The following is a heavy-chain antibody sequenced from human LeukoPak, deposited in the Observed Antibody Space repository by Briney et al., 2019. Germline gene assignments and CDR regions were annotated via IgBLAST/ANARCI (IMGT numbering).Heavy chain of an antibody. V-gene: IGHV3-20*04. D-gene: IGHD3-10*01. Sequence: GVSLRLSCAASGFTFDDYGMSWVRQPPGKGLEWVSGINWNGGSTGYADSVKGRFTISRDNAKNTLYLQMNSLRGEDTALYYCARDVLLWFGETHNYGMDVWGQGTTVTVSS. CDR1: GFTFDDYG. CDR2: INWNGGST. J-gene: IGHJ6*02. CDR3: ARDVLLWFGETHNYGMDV.